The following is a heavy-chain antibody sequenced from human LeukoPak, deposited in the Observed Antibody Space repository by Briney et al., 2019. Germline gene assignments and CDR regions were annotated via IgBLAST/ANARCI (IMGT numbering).Heavy chain of an antibody. V-gene: IGHV4-59*12. CDR1: GGSISSYY. CDR3: AREDRRYFDY. D-gene: IGHD3-22*01. J-gene: IGHJ4*02. Sequence: KPSETLSLTCTVSGGSISSYYWSWIRQPPGKGLEWIGYIYYSGSTNYNPSLKSRVTISVDTSKNQFSLKLSSVTAADTAVYYCAREDRRYFDYWGQGTLVTVSS. CDR2: IYYSGST.